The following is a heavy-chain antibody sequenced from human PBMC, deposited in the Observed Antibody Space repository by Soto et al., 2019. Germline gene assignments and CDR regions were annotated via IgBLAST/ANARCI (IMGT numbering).Heavy chain of an antibody. V-gene: IGHV3-23*01. Sequence: PGGSLRLSCAASGFTFSSYAMSWVRQGPGKGLEWVSAISGIGGSTYYADSVKGRFTISRDNSKNTLYLQMNSLRAEDTAVYYCAKRRSSGYYYAVDYWGQGTLVTVSS. CDR1: GFTFSSYA. D-gene: IGHD3-22*01. J-gene: IGHJ4*02. CDR3: AKRRSSGYYYAVDY. CDR2: ISGIGGST.